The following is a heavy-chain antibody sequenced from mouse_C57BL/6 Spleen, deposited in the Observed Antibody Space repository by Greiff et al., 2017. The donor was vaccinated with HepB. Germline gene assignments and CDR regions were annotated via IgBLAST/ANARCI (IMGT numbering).Heavy chain of an antibody. CDR3: ARREFDY. V-gene: IGHV1-52*01. CDR2: IDPSDSET. J-gene: IGHJ2*01. CDR1: GYTFTSFW. Sequence: QVQLQQPGAELVRPGSSVKLSCKASGYTFTSFWMHWVKQRPIQGLEWIGNIDPSDSETHYNQKFKDKATLTVDKSSSTAYLQLSSLTSEDSAVYYCARREFDYWGQGTTLTVSS.